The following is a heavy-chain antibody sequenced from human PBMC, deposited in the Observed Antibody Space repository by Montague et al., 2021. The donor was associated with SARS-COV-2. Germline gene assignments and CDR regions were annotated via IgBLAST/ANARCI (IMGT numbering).Heavy chain of an antibody. CDR1: GFTFGDHG. Sequence: SLRLSCAASGFTFGDHGMSWVRQAPGKGLEWVSGINWNGGSTGYADSVKGRFIISRDNAKNSLYMQMNSLRAEDTALYYCARGIVGATVPLDYYYGMDVWGQGTTVTVSS. J-gene: IGHJ6*02. CDR2: INWNGGST. V-gene: IGHV3-20*04. D-gene: IGHD1-26*01. CDR3: ARGIVGATVPLDYYYGMDV.